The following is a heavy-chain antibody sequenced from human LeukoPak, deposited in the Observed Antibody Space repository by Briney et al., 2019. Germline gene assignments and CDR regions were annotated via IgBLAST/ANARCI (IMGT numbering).Heavy chain of an antibody. CDR2: ISAYNGNT. CDR1: GYTFTSYG. D-gene: IGHD1-26*01. V-gene: IGHV1-18*01. CDR3: ARGIVGGLREAYYYYMDV. Sequence: ASVKVSCKASGYTFTSYGISWVRQAPGQGLEWMGWISAYNGNTNYAQKLQGRVTMTTDTSTSTAYMELRSLRSDDTAVYYCARGIVGGLREAYYYYMDVWGKGTTVTVSS. J-gene: IGHJ6*03.